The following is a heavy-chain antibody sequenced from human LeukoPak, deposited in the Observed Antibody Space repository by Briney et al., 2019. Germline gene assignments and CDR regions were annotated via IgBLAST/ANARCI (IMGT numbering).Heavy chain of an antibody. CDR3: ARDWDAMNNCFDP. V-gene: IGHV1-18*01. Sequence: ASVKVSCKASGYAFTNYGISWVRQAPGQGLEWMGWISTNSDIRTYAQTLQGRFTMTTDTATTTAYMELNNLTFDDTAVYYCARDWDAMNNCFDPWGQGTPVTVSS. D-gene: IGHD1-26*01. CDR2: ISTNSDIR. CDR1: GYAFTNYG. J-gene: IGHJ5*02.